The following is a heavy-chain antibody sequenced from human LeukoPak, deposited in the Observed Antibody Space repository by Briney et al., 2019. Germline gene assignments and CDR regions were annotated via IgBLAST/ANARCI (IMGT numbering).Heavy chain of an antibody. CDR1: GFMFSSSS. Sequence: GGSLRLSCAASGFMFSSSSLNWVRQAPGGGLEWVSYITGSGSTISYANSVKGRFTISRNNAKSSVYLQMDSLGAEDTAVYYCVRDYNWAFDYWGQGTLVTVSS. D-gene: IGHD1-20*01. CDR3: VRDYNWAFDY. CDR2: ITGSGSTI. J-gene: IGHJ4*02. V-gene: IGHV3-48*01.